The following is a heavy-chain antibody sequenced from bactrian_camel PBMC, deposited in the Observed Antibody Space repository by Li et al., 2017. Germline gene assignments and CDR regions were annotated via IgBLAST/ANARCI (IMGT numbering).Heavy chain of an antibody. J-gene: IGHJ4*01. CDR1: GYTFTWYS. Sequence: HVQLVESGGGSGRIGGPLRLSCAASGYTFTWYSMGWFRQAPGKEREAVAVVHNGDGETYYADSVKGRFTISQDGAKNTLYLRMNNLKPEDTAMYYCAADLVTGGDWRSVDLWSYWGQGTQVTVS. CDR3: AADLVTGGDWRSVDLWSY. V-gene: IGHV3S1*01. CDR2: VHNGDGET. D-gene: IGHD1*01.